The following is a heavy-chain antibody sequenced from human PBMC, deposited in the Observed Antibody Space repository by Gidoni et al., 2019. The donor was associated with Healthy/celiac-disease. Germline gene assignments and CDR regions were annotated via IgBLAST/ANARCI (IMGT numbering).Heavy chain of an antibody. V-gene: IGHV2-26*01. CDR3: ARTLKTITMVRRHDGMDV. Sequence: QVTLKESGPVLVKPTETLTLTCTVSGFSLSNARMGVSWIRQPPGKALEWLAHIFSNDEKSYSTSLKSRLTISKDTSKSQVVLTMTNMDPVDTATYYCARTLKTITMVRRHDGMDVWGQGTTVTVSS. CDR2: IFSNDEK. D-gene: IGHD3-10*01. CDR1: GFSLSNARMG. J-gene: IGHJ6*02.